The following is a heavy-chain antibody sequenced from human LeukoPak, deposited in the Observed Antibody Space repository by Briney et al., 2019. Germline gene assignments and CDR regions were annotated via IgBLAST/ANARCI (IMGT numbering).Heavy chain of an antibody. CDR1: GFTFSSYA. V-gene: IGHV1-69*01. Sequence: GGSLRLSCAASGFTFSSYAISWVRQAPGQGLEWMGGIIPIFGTANYAQKFQGRVTITADESTSTAYMELSSLRSEDTAVYYCARERSGGSEYFQHWGQGTLVTVSS. CDR2: IIPIFGTA. D-gene: IGHD4-23*01. J-gene: IGHJ1*01. CDR3: ARERSGGSEYFQH.